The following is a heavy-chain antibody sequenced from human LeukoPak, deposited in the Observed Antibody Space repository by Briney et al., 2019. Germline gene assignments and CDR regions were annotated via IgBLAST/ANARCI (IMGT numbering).Heavy chain of an antibody. CDR3: ASPRRDSYGYWYFDL. Sequence: ASVKVSCKASGYTFTGYFIHWVRQAPGQGLEWMGWINPNSGGTNYAQKFQGRVTMTRDTSISTAYMELSRLRSDDTAVYYCASPRRDSYGYWYFDLWGRGTLVTVSS. CDR1: GYTFTGYF. CDR2: INPNSGGT. J-gene: IGHJ2*01. V-gene: IGHV1-2*02. D-gene: IGHD5-18*01.